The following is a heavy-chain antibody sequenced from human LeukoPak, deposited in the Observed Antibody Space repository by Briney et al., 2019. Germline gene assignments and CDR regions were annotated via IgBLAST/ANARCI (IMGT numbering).Heavy chain of an antibody. J-gene: IGHJ3*02. V-gene: IGHV3-48*04. CDR1: GFSFTTYS. Sequence: GGSLRLSCAASGFSFTTYSMNWVRQAPGKGLEWVSYISSSSSPIFYADSVKGRFTISRDNAKNALYLKMNSLRAEDTAVYYCARSGYCTSTSCLNGGGAFDIWGQGTMVIVSS. D-gene: IGHD2-2*01. CDR2: ISSSSSPI. CDR3: ARSGYCTSTSCLNGGGAFDI.